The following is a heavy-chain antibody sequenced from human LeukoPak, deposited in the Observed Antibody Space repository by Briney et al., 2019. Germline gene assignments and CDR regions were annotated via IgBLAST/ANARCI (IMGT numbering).Heavy chain of an antibody. CDR1: GFIFDDYA. Sequence: QAGGSLRLSCAASGFIFDDYAMHWVRQAPGKGLEWVSGISWNSGSIGYADSVKGRFTISRDNAKNSLYLQMNSLRAEDTALYYCAPGIAAAVINFDYWGQGTLVTVSS. D-gene: IGHD6-13*01. V-gene: IGHV3-9*01. CDR2: ISWNSGSI. J-gene: IGHJ4*02. CDR3: APGIAAAVINFDY.